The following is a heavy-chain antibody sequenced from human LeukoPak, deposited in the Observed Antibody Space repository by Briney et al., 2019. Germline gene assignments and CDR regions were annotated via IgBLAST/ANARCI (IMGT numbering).Heavy chain of an antibody. V-gene: IGHV3-23*01. D-gene: IGHD4-11*01. Sequence: PGGSLRLSCAASGFTFSSYAMSWVRQAPGKGLEWVSAISGSGGSTYYADSVKGRFTISRDNSKNTLYLQMNSLRAEDTAVYYCARDCRYYSMSGMDVWGQGTTVTVSS. CDR2: ISGSGGST. CDR1: GFTFSSYA. J-gene: IGHJ6*02. CDR3: ARDCRYYSMSGMDV.